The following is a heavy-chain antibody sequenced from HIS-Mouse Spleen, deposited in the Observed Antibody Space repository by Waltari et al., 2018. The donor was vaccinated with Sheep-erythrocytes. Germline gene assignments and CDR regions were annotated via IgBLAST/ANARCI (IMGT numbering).Heavy chain of an antibody. D-gene: IGHD3-22*01. CDR1: GGSISSSSYY. J-gene: IGHJ2*01. V-gene: IGHV4-39*01. CDR3: ASRKILSGYYWYFDL. Sequence: QLQLQESGPGLVKPSETLSLTCTVSGGSISSSSYYWGWIRQPPGKGLEWIGSIYYSGSPDYNPSLQSRVTISVDTSKNQFSLKLSSVTAADTAVYYCASRKILSGYYWYFDLWGRGTLVTVSS. CDR2: IYYSGSP.